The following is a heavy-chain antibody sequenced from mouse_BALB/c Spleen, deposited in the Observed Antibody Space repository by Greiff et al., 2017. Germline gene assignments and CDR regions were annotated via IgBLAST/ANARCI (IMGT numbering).Heavy chain of an antibody. CDR2: ISTYYGDA. CDR3: AREGFYGNYFDY. CDR1: GYTFTDYA. J-gene: IGHJ2*01. V-gene: IGHV1S137*01. D-gene: IGHD2-1*01. Sequence: QVQLKESGAELVRPGVSVKISCKGSGYTFTDYAMHWVKQSHAKSLEWIGVISTYYGDASYNQKFKGKATMTVDKSSSTAYMELARLTSEDSAIYYCAREGFYGNYFDYWGQGTTLTVSS.